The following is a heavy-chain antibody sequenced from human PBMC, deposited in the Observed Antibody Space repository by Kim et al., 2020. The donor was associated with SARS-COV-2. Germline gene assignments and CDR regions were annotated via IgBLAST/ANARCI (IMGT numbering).Heavy chain of an antibody. CDR1: GFTFSSYD. CDR2: IGTAGDT. Sequence: GGSLRLSCAASGFTFSSYDMHWVRQATGKGLEWVSAIGTAGDTYYPGSVKGRFTISRENAKNSLYLQMNSLRAGDTAVYYCARAANAGGGGGWTFDYWGQGTLVTVSS. CDR3: ARAANAGGGGGWTFDY. J-gene: IGHJ4*02. V-gene: IGHV3-13*01. D-gene: IGHD6-19*01.